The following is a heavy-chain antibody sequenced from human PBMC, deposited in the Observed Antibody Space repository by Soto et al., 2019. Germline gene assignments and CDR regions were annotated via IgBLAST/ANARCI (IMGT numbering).Heavy chain of an antibody. V-gene: IGHV1-24*01. J-gene: IGHJ3*02. CDR2: FDPEDGET. D-gene: IGHD4-17*01. Sequence: QVQLVQSGAEVKQPGASVKVSCKVSGYTLTELSMHWVRQAPGGGLAWMGGFDPEDGETIYAQKFQGRVTMTEDTATDTDYMELSSLRSEDTAVYDCATDLLRWGAFDIWGQGTMVTVSS. CDR3: ATDLLRWGAFDI. CDR1: GYTLTELS.